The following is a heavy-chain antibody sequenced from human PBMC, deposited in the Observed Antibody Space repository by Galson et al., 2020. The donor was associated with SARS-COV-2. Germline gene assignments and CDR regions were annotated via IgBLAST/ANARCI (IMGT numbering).Heavy chain of an antibody. V-gene: IGHV4-59*01. Sequence: SETLSLTCTVSGGSISSYYWSWIRQPPGKGLEWIGYIYYSGSTNYNPSLKSRVTISVDTSKNQFSLKLSSVTAADTAMYYCARTPQLGYCSGGSCYSGWFDPWGQGTLVTVSS. D-gene: IGHD2-15*01. CDR1: GGSISSYY. CDR3: ARTPQLGYCSGGSCYSGWFDP. CDR2: IYYSGST. J-gene: IGHJ5*02.